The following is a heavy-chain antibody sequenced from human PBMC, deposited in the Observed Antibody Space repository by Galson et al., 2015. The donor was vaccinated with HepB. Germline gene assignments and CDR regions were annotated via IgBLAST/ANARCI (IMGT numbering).Heavy chain of an antibody. CDR2: ISSSSSTI. J-gene: IGHJ4*02. D-gene: IGHD3-22*01. V-gene: IGHV3-48*04. CDR1: GFTFSSYS. Sequence: SLRLSCAASGFTFSSYSMNWVRQAPGKGLEWVSYISSSSSTIYYADSVKGRFTISRDNAKNSLYLQMNSLRAEDTAVYYCARDHYYDSSGYYREYFDYWGQGTLVTVSS. CDR3: ARDHYYDSSGYYREYFDY.